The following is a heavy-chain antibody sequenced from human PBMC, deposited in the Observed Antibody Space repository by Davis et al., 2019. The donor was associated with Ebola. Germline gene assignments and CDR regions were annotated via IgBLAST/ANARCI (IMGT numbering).Heavy chain of an antibody. V-gene: IGHV5-51*01. CDR3: ARLGGDPNWHYDFWSGYPVYFDY. CDR1: GYSFTSYW. CDR2: IYPGDSDT. D-gene: IGHD3-3*01. J-gene: IGHJ4*02. Sequence: PGGSLRLSCKGSGYSFTSYWIGWVRQMPGKGLEWMGIIYPGDSDTRYSPSFQGQVTISADKSISTAYLQWSSLKASDTAMYYCARLGGDPNWHYDFWSGYPVYFDYWGQGTLVTVSS.